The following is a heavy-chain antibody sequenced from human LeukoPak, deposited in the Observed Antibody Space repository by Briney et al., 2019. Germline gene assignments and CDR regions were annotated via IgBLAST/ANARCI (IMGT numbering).Heavy chain of an antibody. CDR3: ARDFTPEWFDIH. Sequence: GGSLRLSCVASGLAFSSYSMHWVRQAPGKGLEWGGVISYDGSDEYYTDSVKGRFTISRDNSKNTVYLQMNSLRADDTAVYYCARDFTPEWFDIHWGQGTLVTVSS. CDR2: ISYDGSDE. V-gene: IGHV3-30*04. CDR1: GLAFSSYS. J-gene: IGHJ4*02. D-gene: IGHD3-3*01.